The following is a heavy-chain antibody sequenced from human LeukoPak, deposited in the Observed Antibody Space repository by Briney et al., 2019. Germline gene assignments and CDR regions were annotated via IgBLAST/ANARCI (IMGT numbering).Heavy chain of an antibody. CDR2: IYHSGST. V-gene: IGHV4-34*01. CDR3: ARDSGTTGEVKFDP. Sequence: SESLSLTCAVYGGSFSNYYWSWIRQPPGKGLEWIGEIYHSGSTNYNPSLKSRVTISVDKSKNQFSLKLSSVTAADTAVYYCARDSGTTGEVKFDPWGQGTLVTVSS. CDR1: GGSFSNYY. J-gene: IGHJ5*02. D-gene: IGHD3-10*01.